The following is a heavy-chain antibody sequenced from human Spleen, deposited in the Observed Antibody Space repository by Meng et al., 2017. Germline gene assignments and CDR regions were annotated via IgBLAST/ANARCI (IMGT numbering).Heavy chain of an antibody. D-gene: IGHD6-13*01. V-gene: IGHV3-21*01. CDR1: GFTFSGYT. CDR3: ARIGIAAAGTP. Sequence: GESLKISCAASGFTFSGYTMSWVHQAPGKGLEWVSSISSSSSYIYYADSVKGRFTISRDNAKNSLYLQMNSLRAEDTAVYYCARIGIAAAGTPWGQGTLVTVSS. J-gene: IGHJ5*02. CDR2: ISSSSSYI.